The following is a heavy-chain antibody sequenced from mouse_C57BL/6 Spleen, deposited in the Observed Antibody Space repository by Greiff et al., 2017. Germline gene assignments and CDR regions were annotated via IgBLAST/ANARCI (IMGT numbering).Heavy chain of an antibody. CDR1: GFTFSSSG. V-gene: IGHV5-6*01. CDR2: ISSGGSYT. J-gene: IGHJ3*01. D-gene: IGHD2-4*01. Sequence: EVLLVESGGDLVKPGGSLKLSCAASGFTFSSSGMSWVRQTPDKRLAWVATISSGGSYTYYPDTVKGRFTISRDNAKNTLYLQMSSLKSEDTAMYYCARHDYDWFAYWGQGTLVTVSA. CDR3: ARHDYDWFAY.